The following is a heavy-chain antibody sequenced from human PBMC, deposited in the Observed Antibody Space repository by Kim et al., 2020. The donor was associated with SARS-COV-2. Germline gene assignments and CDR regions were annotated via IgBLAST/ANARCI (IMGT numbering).Heavy chain of an antibody. J-gene: IGHJ4*02. V-gene: IGHV4-39*07. CDR3: ARVGARSSGWEGAFDC. D-gene: IGHD6-19*01. CDR1: GGSISSSSYY. Sequence: SETLSLTCTVSGGSISSSSYYWGWIRQPPGKGLEWIGSIYYSGSTYYNPSLKSRVTISVDTSKNQFSLKLSSVTAADTAVYYCARVGARSSGWEGAFDCWGQGTLVTVSS. CDR2: IYYSGST.